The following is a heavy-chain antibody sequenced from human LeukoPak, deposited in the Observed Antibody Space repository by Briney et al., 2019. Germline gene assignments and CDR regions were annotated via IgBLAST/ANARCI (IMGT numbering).Heavy chain of an antibody. CDR1: GFTFDDYA. CDR2: INWNSNSI. D-gene: IGHD6-13*01. V-gene: IGHV3-9*01. CDR3: VKVDENRYSSSWYFDY. Sequence: PGMSLRLSCAASGFTFDDYAMHWVRQAPGKGLEWVSGINWNSNSIGYADSVKGRFTISRDNSKNTLYLQMSSLRAEDTAVYYCVKVDENRYSSSWYFDYWGQGTLVTVSS. J-gene: IGHJ4*02.